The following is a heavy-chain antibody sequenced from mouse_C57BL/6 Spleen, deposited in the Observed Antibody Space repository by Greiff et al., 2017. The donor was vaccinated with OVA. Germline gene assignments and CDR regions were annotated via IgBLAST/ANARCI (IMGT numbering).Heavy chain of an antibody. Sequence: DVKLVESGGGLVKPGGSLKLSCAASGFTFSDYGMHWVRQAPEKGLEWVAYISSGSSTIYYADTVKGRFTISRDNAKNTLFLQMTSLRSEDTAMYDWARPRYGTLWYWDVWGKGTTVTVSS. V-gene: IGHV5-17*01. CDR1: GFTFSDYG. CDR2: ISSGSSTI. J-gene: IGHJ1*03. D-gene: IGHD1-1*01. CDR3: ARPRYGTLWYWDV.